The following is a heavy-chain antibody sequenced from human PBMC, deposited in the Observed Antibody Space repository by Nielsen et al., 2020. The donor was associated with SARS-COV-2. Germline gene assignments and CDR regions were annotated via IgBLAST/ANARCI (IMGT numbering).Heavy chain of an antibody. Sequence: GGSLRLSCAASGFTFSSYGMHWVRQAPGKGLEWVAVIWYDGSNKYYADSVKGRFTISRDNSKNTLYLQMNSLRAEDTAVYYCARGYYYDSSGYTNFDYWGQGTLVTVSS. V-gene: IGHV3-33*01. J-gene: IGHJ4*02. CDR1: GFTFSSYG. D-gene: IGHD3-22*01. CDR2: IWYDGSNK. CDR3: ARGYYYDSSGYTNFDY.